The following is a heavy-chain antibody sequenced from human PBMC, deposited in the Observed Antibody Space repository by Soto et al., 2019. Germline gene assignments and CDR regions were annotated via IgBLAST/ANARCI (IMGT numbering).Heavy chain of an antibody. J-gene: IGHJ4*02. D-gene: IGHD3-3*01. Sequence: QVQLVQSGAEVKKPGASVKVSCKASGYTFTGYYMHWVRQAPGQGLEWMGWINPNSGCTNYAQKFQGWVTMTRDTTISTAYMELSRLRSDDTAVYYCARQNYDFWSGYQLYEYYFDYWGQGTLVTVSS. CDR3: ARQNYDFWSGYQLYEYYFDY. V-gene: IGHV1-2*04. CDR2: INPNSGCT. CDR1: GYTFTGYY.